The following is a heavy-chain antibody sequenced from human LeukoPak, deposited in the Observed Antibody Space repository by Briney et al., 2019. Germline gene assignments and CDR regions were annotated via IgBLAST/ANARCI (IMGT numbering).Heavy chain of an antibody. CDR2: INWNGGST. J-gene: IGHJ6*03. Sequence: GGSLRLSCAASGFTFGDYGMSWVRKVPGKGLEWVSGINWNGGSTGYADSVKGRFTISRDNAKNSLYLQMNSLRAEDTAVYYCARESDYPPNYYMDVWGKGTTVTISS. CDR1: GFTFGDYG. CDR3: ARESDYPPNYYMDV. V-gene: IGHV3-20*04. D-gene: IGHD4-17*01.